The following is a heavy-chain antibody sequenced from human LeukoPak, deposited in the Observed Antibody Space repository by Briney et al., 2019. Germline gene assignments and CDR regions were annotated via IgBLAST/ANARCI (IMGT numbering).Heavy chain of an antibody. CDR2: VSGDGAWT. D-gene: IGHD1-26*01. CDR3: ARAPGRGDRGADY. Sequence: PGGSLRLSCAASGFTFNDYAMHWVRQAPGKGLEWVSIVSGDGAWTYYADSLKGRFAISRDNSKNSLFLQLNSLRTDDTALYYCARAPGRGDRGADYWGQGTLVTVSS. J-gene: IGHJ4*02. V-gene: IGHV3-43*02. CDR1: GFTFNDYA.